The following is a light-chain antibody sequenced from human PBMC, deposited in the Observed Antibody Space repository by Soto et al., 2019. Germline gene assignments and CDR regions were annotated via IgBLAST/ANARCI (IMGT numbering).Light chain of an antibody. CDR2: RNN. J-gene: IGLJ2*01. CDR3: AAWDESLSGRVV. V-gene: IGLV1-47*01. Sequence: QSVLTQPPSASGTPGQRVTISCSGSSSNIGSNYVYWYQQLPGTAPKLLIYRNNQRPSGVPDRFSGSKSGTSASLAISGLRSEDETDYYCAAWDESLSGRVVFGGGTKVTVL. CDR1: SSNIGSNY.